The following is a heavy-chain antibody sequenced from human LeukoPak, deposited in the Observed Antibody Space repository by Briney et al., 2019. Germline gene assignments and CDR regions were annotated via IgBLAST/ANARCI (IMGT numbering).Heavy chain of an antibody. CDR3: APEGDGYILFDY. V-gene: IGHV3-30*03. D-gene: IGHD5-24*01. Sequence: GRSLRLSCAAPGFTFSSYGMHWVRQAPGKGLEWVAVISYDGCNKYYADSVKGRFTISRDNSKNTLYLQMNSLRVEDTAVYYCAPEGDGYILFDYWGQGTLVTVSS. CDR1: GFTFSSYG. CDR2: ISYDGCNK. J-gene: IGHJ4*02.